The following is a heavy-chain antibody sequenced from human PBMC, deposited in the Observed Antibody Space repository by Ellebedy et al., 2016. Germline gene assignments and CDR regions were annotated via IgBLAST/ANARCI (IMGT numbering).Heavy chain of an antibody. V-gene: IGHV3-74*01. CDR1: DFTFSSYW. CDR3: SRDQDGMGGTSDY. D-gene: IGHD1-26*01. Sequence: GGSLRLXXAASDFTFSSYWMHWVRQVPGKGLVWVSRIDNDGSNTYYADSVKGRFTISRDNAKSTLYLQMNGLRAEDTAVYYCSRDQDGMGGTSDYWGQGTLVTVSS. J-gene: IGHJ4*02. CDR2: IDNDGSNT.